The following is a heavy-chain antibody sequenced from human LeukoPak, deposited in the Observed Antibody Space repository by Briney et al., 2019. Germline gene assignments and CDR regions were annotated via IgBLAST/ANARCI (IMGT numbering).Heavy chain of an antibody. D-gene: IGHD1/OR15-1a*01. CDR2: IYGDDET. V-gene: IGHV3-53*01. Sequence: GGSLRLSCAASGFTITTNYMNWDRQAPGKGLEWVSVIYGDDETNYADSVKGRFTISRDSSKNTLYLQMNSLRADDTAVYYCAREAVMPVAPVKIGTSDRPLYEYYGLDVWGQGTTVTVS. J-gene: IGHJ6*02. CDR1: GFTITTNY. CDR3: AREAVMPVAPVKIGTSDRPLYEYYGLDV.